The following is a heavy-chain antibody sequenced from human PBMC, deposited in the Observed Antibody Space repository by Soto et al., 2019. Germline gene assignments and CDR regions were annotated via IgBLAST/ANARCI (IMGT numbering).Heavy chain of an antibody. CDR1: GFTFTISA. CDR2: IVVGSGNT. CDR3: AADLGYCSGGSCSGRYYYYYYGMDV. V-gene: IGHV1-58*01. Sequence: SVKVSCKASGFTFTISAVQWVRQARGQRLEWIGWIVVGSGNTNYAQKFQERVTITRDMSTSTAYMELSSLRSEDTAVYYCAADLGYCSGGSCSGRYYYYYYGMDVWGQGTTVTVSS. J-gene: IGHJ6*02. D-gene: IGHD2-15*01.